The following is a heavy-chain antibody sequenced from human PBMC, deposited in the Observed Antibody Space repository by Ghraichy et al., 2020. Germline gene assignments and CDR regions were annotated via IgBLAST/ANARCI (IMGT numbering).Heavy chain of an antibody. CDR3: ARYRVGVYDY. CDR1: GGSISSYY. V-gene: IGHV4-59*08. CDR2: IYYSGST. Sequence: SETLSLTCTVSGGSISSYYWSWIQQPPGKGLEWIGYIYYSGSTNYNPSLKSRVTISVDTSKNQFSLKLSSVTAADTAVYYCARYRVGVYDYWGQGTLVTVSS. J-gene: IGHJ4*02. D-gene: IGHD3-16*01.